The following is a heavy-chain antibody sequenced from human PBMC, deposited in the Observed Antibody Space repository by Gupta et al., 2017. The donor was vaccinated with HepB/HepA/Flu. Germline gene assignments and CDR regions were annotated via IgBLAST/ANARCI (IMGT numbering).Heavy chain of an antibody. J-gene: IGHJ4*02. D-gene: IGHD6-13*01. Sequence: QVLLVEYGGGVVQPGRSLRLPCTAPGFFIGGETMHWVRQAPGKGLEWAALISYDGSQRYYADSVKGRFTISKDNSKNMVFLQMDSLRGDDAARYHCVRSRSNSWHNFDYWGQGALVTVSS. CDR3: VRSRSNSWHNFDY. CDR1: GFFIGGET. CDR2: ISYDGSQR. V-gene: IGHV3-30-3*01.